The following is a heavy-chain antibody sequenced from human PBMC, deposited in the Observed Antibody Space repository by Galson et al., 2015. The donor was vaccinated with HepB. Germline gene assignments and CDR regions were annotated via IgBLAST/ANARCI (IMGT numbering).Heavy chain of an antibody. J-gene: IGHJ4*02. CDR1: GYTLTSYA. Sequence: SVKVSCKASGYTLTSYALHWVRQAPGQRLEWMGWINAGNGNTKYSQKFQGRVTITRDTSASTAYMELSSLRSEDTAVYYCARDGDYGALGYWGQGTLVTVSS. CDR2: INAGNGNT. D-gene: IGHD4-17*01. CDR3: ARDGDYGALGY. V-gene: IGHV1-3*01.